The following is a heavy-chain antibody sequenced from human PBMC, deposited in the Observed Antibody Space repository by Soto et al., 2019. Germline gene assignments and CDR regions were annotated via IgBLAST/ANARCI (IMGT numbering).Heavy chain of an antibody. CDR2: IYPGDSDT. J-gene: IGHJ4*02. CDR3: VRLLGVTESPADK. CDR1: GYSFPSYW. V-gene: IGHV5-51*01. D-gene: IGHD3-3*01. Sequence: GESLKISCKGSGYSFPSYWIGWVRQMPGKGLEWMAIIYPGDSDTRYSPSFQGQVTISADKSFTTAYLQWSSLKASDTAIYYCVRLLGVTESPADKWGQGTLVTVSS.